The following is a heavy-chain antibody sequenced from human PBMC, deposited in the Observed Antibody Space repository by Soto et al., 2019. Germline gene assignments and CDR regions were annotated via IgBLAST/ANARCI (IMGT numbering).Heavy chain of an antibody. Sequence: PSETLSLTCAIYGGTFSSHSRSWVRHPPGKGLEWIGEIDHGGSTNYNPSLKSRVTISGDTSKNQFSLGLRSLTAADTGVYYCAAYDVGTIIQDYWGQGTRVTVSS. V-gene: IGHV4-34*08. CDR1: GGTFSSHS. CDR3: AAYDVGTIIQDY. J-gene: IGHJ4*02. CDR2: IDHGGST. D-gene: IGHD2-21*02.